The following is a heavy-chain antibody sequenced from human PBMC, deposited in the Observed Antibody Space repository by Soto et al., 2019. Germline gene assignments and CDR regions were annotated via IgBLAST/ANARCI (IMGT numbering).Heavy chain of an antibody. CDR3: ARLMGPLQQLVDY. Sequence: GESQKISCKGSGYSFTSYWFSWVRQMPGKGLEWMGRIDPSDSYTNYSPSFQGHVTISADKSISTAYLQWSSLKASDTAMYYCARLMGPLQQLVDYWGQGTLVTVSS. D-gene: IGHD6-13*01. CDR1: GYSFTSYW. V-gene: IGHV5-10-1*01. CDR2: IDPSDSYT. J-gene: IGHJ4*02.